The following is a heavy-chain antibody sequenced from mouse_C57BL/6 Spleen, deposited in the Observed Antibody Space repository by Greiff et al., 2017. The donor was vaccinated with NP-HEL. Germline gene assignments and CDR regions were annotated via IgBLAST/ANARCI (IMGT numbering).Heavy chain of an antibody. J-gene: IGHJ4*01. Sequence: VQLQQSGAELVKPGASVKMSCKASGYTFTSYWITWVKQRPGQGLEWIGDIYPGSGSTNYNEKFKSKATLTVVTSSSTAYMQLSSLTSEDSAVYYCARWEYYGRTGAMDYWGQGTSVTVSS. CDR3: ARWEYYGRTGAMDY. D-gene: IGHD1-1*01. CDR2: IYPGSGST. V-gene: IGHV1-55*01. CDR1: GYTFTSYW.